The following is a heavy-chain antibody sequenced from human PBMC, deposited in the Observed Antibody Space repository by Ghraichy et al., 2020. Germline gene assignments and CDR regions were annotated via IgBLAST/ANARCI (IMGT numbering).Heavy chain of an antibody. V-gene: IGHV3-7*03. CDR3: ARAAS. Sequence: GESLNISCTASGFTIRGYWMSWVRQAPGKGLEWVANIKPDGSDRAYVDSVKGRFTISRDDTKNSLSLQMSSLRVEDTAVYYCARAASWGQGTLVTVSS. CDR2: IKPDGSDR. J-gene: IGHJ4*02. CDR1: GFTIRGYW.